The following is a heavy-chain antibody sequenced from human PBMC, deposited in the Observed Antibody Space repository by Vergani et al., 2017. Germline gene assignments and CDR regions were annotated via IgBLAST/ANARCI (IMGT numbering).Heavy chain of an antibody. Sequence: QVQLQESGPGLVKPSETLSLTCTVSGGSISSYYWSWIRQPPGKGLEWIGYIYYSGSTNYNPSLKSRVTISVDTSKNQFSLKLSSVTAADTAVYYCARDRGSGWLDYWGQGTLVTVSS. V-gene: IGHV4-59*01. J-gene: IGHJ4*02. D-gene: IGHD6-19*01. CDR1: GGSISSYY. CDR2: IYYSGST. CDR3: ARDRGSGWLDY.